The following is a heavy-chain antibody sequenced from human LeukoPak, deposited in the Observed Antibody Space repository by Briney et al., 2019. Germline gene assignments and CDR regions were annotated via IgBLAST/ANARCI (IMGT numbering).Heavy chain of an antibody. Sequence: SETLSLTCTVSSGSISTYYWNWIRQPPGKGLEWIGYIYHSGSTNYNPSLQSRVTISVDTSKNQFSLNLNSVTAADTAVYYCARGGAARLHFQNWGQGTLVTVSS. CDR1: SGSISTYY. CDR2: IYHSGST. CDR3: ARGGAARLHFQN. V-gene: IGHV4-59*01. D-gene: IGHD6-6*01. J-gene: IGHJ1*01.